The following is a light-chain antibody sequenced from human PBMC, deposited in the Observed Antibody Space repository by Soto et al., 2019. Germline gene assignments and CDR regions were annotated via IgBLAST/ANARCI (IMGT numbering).Light chain of an antibody. CDR3: SSYTSSSTYV. CDR2: DVS. Sequence: QSALTQPASVSGSPGQSITISCTGTSSAVGGYNYVSWYQQHPGKAPKLMIYDVSNRPSGASNRFSGSKSGNTASLTISGLQAEDEADYYCSSYTSSSTYVFGTGTKVTVL. V-gene: IGLV2-14*01. J-gene: IGLJ1*01. CDR1: SSAVGGYNY.